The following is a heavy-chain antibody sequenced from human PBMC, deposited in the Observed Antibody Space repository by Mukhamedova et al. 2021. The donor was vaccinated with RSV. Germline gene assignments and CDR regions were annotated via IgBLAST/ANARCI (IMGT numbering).Heavy chain of an antibody. V-gene: IGHV4-30-4*01. J-gene: IGHJ5*02. CDR3: ARESVYSSSSRWFDP. D-gene: IGHD6-6*01. CDR2: IYYSGST. Sequence: EWIGYIYYSGSTYYNPSLKSRVTISVDTSKNQLSLKLSSVTAADTAVYYCARESVYSSSSRWFDPWGQGTLVTVSS.